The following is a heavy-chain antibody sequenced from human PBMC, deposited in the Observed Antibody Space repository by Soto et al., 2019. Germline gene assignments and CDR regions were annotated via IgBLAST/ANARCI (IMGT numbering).Heavy chain of an antibody. D-gene: IGHD5-18*01. V-gene: IGHV3-23*01. J-gene: IGHJ4*02. Sequence: GGSLRLSCAASGFTFSSYAMSWVRQAPGKGLEWVSAISGSGGSTYSADSVKGRFTISRDLSKNTLYLQMNSLRAEDTAGDYCAKGYDRLWFYSAYWRRGTLVTVS. CDR1: GFTFSSYA. CDR3: AKGYDRLWFYSAY. CDR2: ISGSGGST.